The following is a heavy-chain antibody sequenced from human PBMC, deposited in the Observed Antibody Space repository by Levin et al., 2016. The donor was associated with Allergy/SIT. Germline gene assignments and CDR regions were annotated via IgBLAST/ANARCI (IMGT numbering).Heavy chain of an antibody. V-gene: IGHV3-7*01. Sequence: VRQAPGKGLEWVANIKQDGSEKYYVDSVKGRFTISRDNAKNSLYLQMNSLRAEDTAVYYCARVAAAAFDYWGQGTLVTVSS. CDR2: IKQDGSEK. J-gene: IGHJ4*02. D-gene: IGHD6-25*01. CDR3: ARVAAAAFDY.